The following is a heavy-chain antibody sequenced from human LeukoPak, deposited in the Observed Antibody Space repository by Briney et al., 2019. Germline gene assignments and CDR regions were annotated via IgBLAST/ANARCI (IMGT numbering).Heavy chain of an antibody. D-gene: IGHD3-3*01. Sequence: SETLSLTCTVSGGSISSHYWSRIRQPPGKGLEWIGYIYYSGSTNYNPSLKSRVTISVDTSKNQFSLKLSSVTAADTAVYYCARLNYDFWSGYYNLDPWGQGTLVTVSS. CDR3: ARLNYDFWSGYYNLDP. V-gene: IGHV4-59*11. CDR1: GGSISSHY. J-gene: IGHJ5*02. CDR2: IYYSGST.